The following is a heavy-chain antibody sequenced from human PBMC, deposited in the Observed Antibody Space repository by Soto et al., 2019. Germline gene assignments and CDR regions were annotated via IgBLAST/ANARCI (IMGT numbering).Heavy chain of an antibody. CDR2: ISAHNGNT. Sequence: QVQLVQSGAEVKKPGASVKVSCKASGYTFTSYGISWVRQAPGQGLEWMGWISAHNGNTKYEQKLXCRVTMTTDTPTSTAYMELRSLRSDDTAVYYCARDLGGFPDYWGQGTLVTVSS. D-gene: IGHD5-12*01. CDR3: ARDLGGFPDY. V-gene: IGHV1-18*01. CDR1: GYTFTSYG. J-gene: IGHJ4*02.